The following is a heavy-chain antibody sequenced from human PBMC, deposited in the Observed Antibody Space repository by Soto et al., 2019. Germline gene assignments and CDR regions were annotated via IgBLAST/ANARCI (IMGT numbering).Heavy chain of an antibody. J-gene: IGHJ4*02. CDR2: IKQDGSEK. V-gene: IGHV3-7*01. D-gene: IGHD3-3*01. Sequence: EVQLVESGGGLVQPGGSLRLSCAASGFTFSSYWMSWVRQAPGKGLEWVANIKQDGSEKYYVDSVKGRFTISRDNAKNSLYLQMNSLRAEDTAVYYCARDLRDYDFWSGYEDYWGQGTLVTVSS. CDR1: GFTFSSYW. CDR3: ARDLRDYDFWSGYEDY.